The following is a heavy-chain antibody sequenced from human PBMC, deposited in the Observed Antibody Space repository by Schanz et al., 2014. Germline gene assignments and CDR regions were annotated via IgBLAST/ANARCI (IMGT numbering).Heavy chain of an antibody. CDR3: VRDSFFAFDY. CDR1: GFTFSTSA. CDR2: ILGLASTT. J-gene: IGHJ4*02. V-gene: IGHV3-23*01. Sequence: EVQLLESGGGLVQPGGSLRLSCAASGFTFSTSAMSWVRQVPGKGLEWVSAILGLASTTYYADSVKGRFTISRDNSKNLLYLQMNSLRAEDTAVYYCVRDSFFAFDYWRQGTLVTVSS. D-gene: IGHD3-3*01.